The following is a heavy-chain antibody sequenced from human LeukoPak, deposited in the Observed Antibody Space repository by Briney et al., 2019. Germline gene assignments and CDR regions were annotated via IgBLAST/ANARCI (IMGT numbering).Heavy chain of an antibody. Sequence: ASVKVSCKASGYTFTSYYMHLVRQAPGQGLEWMGIINPSGGSTSYAQKFQGRVTMTRDTSTSTVYMELSSLRSEDTAVYYCARRGDFWSGYPASGMDVWGQGTTVTVSS. CDR1: GYTFTSYY. V-gene: IGHV1-46*01. D-gene: IGHD3-3*01. CDR3: ARRGDFWSGYPASGMDV. J-gene: IGHJ6*02. CDR2: INPSGGST.